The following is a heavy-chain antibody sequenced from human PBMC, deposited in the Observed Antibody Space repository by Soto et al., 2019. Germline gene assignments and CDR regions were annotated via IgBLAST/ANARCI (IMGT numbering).Heavy chain of an antibody. CDR1: GYSFTSYW. J-gene: IGHJ6*03. V-gene: IGHV5-51*01. CDR2: IYPGDSDT. CDR3: ARHKYSSSWETQNYYYYYMDV. D-gene: IGHD6-13*01. Sequence: GESLKISCKGSGYSFTSYWIGWVRQMPGKGLEWMGIIYPGDSDTRYSPSFQGQVTTSADKSISTAYLQWSSLKASDTAMYYCARHKYSSSWETQNYYYYYMDVWGKGTTVTVSS.